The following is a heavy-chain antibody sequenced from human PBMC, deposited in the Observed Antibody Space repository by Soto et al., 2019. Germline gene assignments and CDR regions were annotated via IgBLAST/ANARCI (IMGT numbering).Heavy chain of an antibody. V-gene: IGHV4-30-4*01. D-gene: IGHD3-22*01. CDR3: ARRDRSGFSYWWVI. Sequence: SETLSLTCNVSCDSISSGNYYWSWIRQPPGQGLEWIGHIYHTGSTYYNPSLKSRVSISMDKSENQFSLKLSSVTAADTAVHYCARRDRSGFSYWWVIWGQGEPGSVS. J-gene: IGHJ4*02. CDR2: IYHTGST. CDR1: CDSISSGNYY.